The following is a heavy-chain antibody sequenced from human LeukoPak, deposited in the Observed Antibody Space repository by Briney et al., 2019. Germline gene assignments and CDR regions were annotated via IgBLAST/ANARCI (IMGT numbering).Heavy chain of an antibody. CDR3: ARETAAAEGYYFDY. J-gene: IGHJ4*02. D-gene: IGHD6-13*01. CDR2: IYTSGST. Sequence: SETLSLTCTVSGGSISSYYWSWIRQPAGKGLEWIGRIYTSGSTNYNPSLKSRVTMSVDTSKNQFSLKLSSVTAADTAVYYCARETAAAEGYYFDYWGQGTLVTVSS. V-gene: IGHV4-4*07. CDR1: GGSISSYY.